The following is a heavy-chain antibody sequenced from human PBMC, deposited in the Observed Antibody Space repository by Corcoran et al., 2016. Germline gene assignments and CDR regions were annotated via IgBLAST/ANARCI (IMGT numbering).Heavy chain of an antibody. D-gene: IGHD3-16*02. CDR2: IYYSGST. J-gene: IGHJ6*02. V-gene: IGHV4-61*01. CDR1: GGSVNSGSYY. CDR3: ARGVNYDYVWGSYRLKYGLDV. Sequence: QVQLQESGPGLVKPSETLSLTCTVSGGSVNSGSYYWSWIRQPPGKGLEWIGYIYYSGSTNYTPSLKSRVTISIDTSKNQFSLKLRSVTAADTAVYYCARGVNYDYVWGSYRLKYGLDVWGQGTTVTVSS.